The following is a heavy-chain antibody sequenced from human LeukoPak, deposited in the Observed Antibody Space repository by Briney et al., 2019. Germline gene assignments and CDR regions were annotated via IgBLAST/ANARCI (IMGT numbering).Heavy chain of an antibody. CDR3: ARESDLSHYDRTDY. V-gene: IGHV4-61*02. J-gene: IGHJ4*02. CDR1: GDSISSADYY. CDR2: IYTSGST. D-gene: IGHD3-22*01. Sequence: NPSQTLSLTCTVSGDSISSADYYWSWIRQPAGKGLEWIGRIYTSGSTNYNPNLKSRVTISADTSKNQFFLKLSSVSAADTAVYYCARESDLSHYDRTDYWGQGTLVTVSS.